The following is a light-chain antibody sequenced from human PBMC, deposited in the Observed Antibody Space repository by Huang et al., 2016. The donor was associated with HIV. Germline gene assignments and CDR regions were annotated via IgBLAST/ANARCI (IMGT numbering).Light chain of an antibody. J-gene: IGKJ2*01. CDR1: QDISKY. V-gene: IGKV1-33*01. CDR3: QQYDNLYT. CDR2: GAP. Sequence: DIQMTQSPSSLSASVGDKVTITCQATQDISKYLNWYQQKPGKAPKLLIYGAPNLATGVPSRFSGSGSGTDFTFTISSLQPEDIATYYCQQYDNLYTFGPGTKLEIK.